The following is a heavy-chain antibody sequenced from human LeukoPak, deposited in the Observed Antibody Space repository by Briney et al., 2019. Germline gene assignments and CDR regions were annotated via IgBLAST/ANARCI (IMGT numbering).Heavy chain of an antibody. J-gene: IGHJ5*02. CDR2: ISPSGGST. V-gene: IGHV1-46*01. D-gene: IGHD5-24*01. CDR1: GYTFTSNY. Sequence: ASVKVSCKAFGYTFTSNYMHWVRHAPGRGPEWMGIISPSGGSTTYAQQFQGRFTMTRDMSTSTDYSVLRSLRSDDAAVDYCARDNSLRDEAWWFNPWGQGTLVTVSS. CDR3: ARDNSLRDEAWWFNP.